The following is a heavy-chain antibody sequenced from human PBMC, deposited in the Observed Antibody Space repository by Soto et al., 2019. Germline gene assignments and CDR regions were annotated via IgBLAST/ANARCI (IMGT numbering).Heavy chain of an antibody. CDR2: IYSGGNT. J-gene: IGHJ4*02. V-gene: IGHV3-53*02. CDR1: GFTVSNNY. CDR3: GRGSSDSDGILRVDY. D-gene: IGHD2-2*01. Sequence: EVQLVETGGGLIQPGESLRLSCAASGFTVSNNYMRWVRQAPGKGLEWVSVIYSGGNTYYADSVKGRFSMSRDKSKNTLFLQMNGLRAEDTAVYYCGRGSSDSDGILRVDYWGQGTLVTVSS.